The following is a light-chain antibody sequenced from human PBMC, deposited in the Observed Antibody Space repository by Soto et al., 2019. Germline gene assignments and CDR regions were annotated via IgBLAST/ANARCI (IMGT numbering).Light chain of an antibody. CDR2: DVN. Sequence: QSALTQPASVSGSPGQSITISCTGANTDVGAYNYVSWYQQHPGKGPKLMIYDVNYRPSGVSNRFSGSKSGNVASLTISGLQAEDEADYFCSSYTRSTTRVVFGGGTQLTVL. J-gene: IGLJ2*01. CDR1: NTDVGAYNY. V-gene: IGLV2-14*03. CDR3: SSYTRSTTRVV.